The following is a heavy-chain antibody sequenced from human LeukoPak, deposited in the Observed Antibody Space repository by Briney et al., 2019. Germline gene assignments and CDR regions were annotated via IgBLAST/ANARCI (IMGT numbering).Heavy chain of an antibody. Sequence: ASGKVCFKSAAYTFTIYDINWVRQATGQGLEWMGWMNPNSGNTGYAQKFQGRVTMTRNTSISTAYMELSSLRSEDTAVYYCARSPVHYGSMDVWGQGATATDSS. CDR2: MNPNSGNT. CDR3: ARSPVHYGSMDV. D-gene: IGHD3-10*01. V-gene: IGHV1-8*01. J-gene: IGHJ6*02. CDR1: AYTFTIYD.